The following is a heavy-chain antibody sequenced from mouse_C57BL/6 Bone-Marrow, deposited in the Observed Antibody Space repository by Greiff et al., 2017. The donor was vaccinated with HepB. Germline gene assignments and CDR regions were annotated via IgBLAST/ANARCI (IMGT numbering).Heavy chain of an antibody. J-gene: IGHJ1*03. D-gene: IGHD1-1*01. CDR1: GYTFTSYW. CDR2: IDPSDSET. CDR3: ASGGTVRYFDV. Sequence: QVQLQQPGAELVRPGSSVKLSCKASGYTFTSYWMHWVKQRPIQGLEWIGNIDPSDSETHYNQKFKDKATLTVDKSSSTAYMQLSSLTSEDSAVYYCASGGTVRYFDVWGTGTTVTVSS. V-gene: IGHV1-52*01.